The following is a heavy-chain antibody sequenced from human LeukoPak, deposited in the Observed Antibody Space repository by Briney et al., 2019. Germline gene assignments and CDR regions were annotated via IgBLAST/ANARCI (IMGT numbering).Heavy chain of an antibody. Sequence: ASVKVSCKASGYTFTDYYMHWVRQAPGQGLEWMGWINPKSGDTNYAQKFQGRVTMTGDTSITTAYMELSRLTSDDTAVYFCARDYYGSGSFSGHWGQGTLVTLSS. CDR2: INPKSGDT. CDR3: ARDYYGSGSFSGH. V-gene: IGHV1-2*02. CDR1: GYTFTDYY. D-gene: IGHD3-10*01. J-gene: IGHJ4*02.